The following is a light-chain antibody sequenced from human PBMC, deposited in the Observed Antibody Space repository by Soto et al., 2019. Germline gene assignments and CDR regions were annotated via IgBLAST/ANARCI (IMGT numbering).Light chain of an antibody. CDR1: RSVVGSYNL. CDR3: CSYAGSRTSL. CDR2: EGS. J-gene: IGLJ1*01. V-gene: IGLV2-23*01. Sequence: RPFSVYGAARECRPLFYTENRSVVGSYNLVSWYQQHPGKAPKLMIYEGSKRPSGVSNRFSGSKSGNTASLTISGLQAEDEADYYCCSYAGSRTSLFGTGTKVTV.